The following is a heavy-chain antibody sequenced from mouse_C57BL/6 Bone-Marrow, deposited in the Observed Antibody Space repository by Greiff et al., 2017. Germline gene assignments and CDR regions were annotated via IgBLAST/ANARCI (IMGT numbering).Heavy chain of an antibody. V-gene: IGHV1-52*01. CDR3: ARRGYLYYFDY. CDR2: IDPSDSET. D-gene: IGHD5-1-1*01. CDR1: GYTFTSYW. Sequence: QVQLQQPGAELVRPGSSVKLSCKASGYTFTSYWMHWVKQRPIQGLEWIGNIDPSDSETHYNQKFKDKATLTVDKSSSTACMQLSSLTSEDSAVYCCARRGYLYYFDYWGKGTTLTVSS. J-gene: IGHJ2*01.